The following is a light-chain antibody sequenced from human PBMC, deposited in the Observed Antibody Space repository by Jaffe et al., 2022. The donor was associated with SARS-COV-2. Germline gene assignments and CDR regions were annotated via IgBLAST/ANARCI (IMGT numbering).Light chain of an antibody. CDR1: QSISSW. CDR3: QQYNSYPPL. J-gene: IGKJ2*01. CDR2: KAS. Sequence: DIQMTQSPSTLSASVGDRVTITCRASQSISSWLAWYQQKPGKAPKLLIYKASSLESGVPSRFSGSGSGTEFTLTISSLQPDDFATYYCQQYNSYPPLFGQGTKLEIK. V-gene: IGKV1-5*03.